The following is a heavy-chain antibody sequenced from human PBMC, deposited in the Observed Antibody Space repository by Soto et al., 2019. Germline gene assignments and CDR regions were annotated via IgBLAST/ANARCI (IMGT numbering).Heavy chain of an antibody. CDR3: AKDAPMYYDDSSGYFDY. CDR1: GFTFSSYA. D-gene: IGHD3-22*01. CDR2: ISGSGGST. V-gene: IGHV3-23*01. Sequence: GGSLRLSCAASGFTFSSYAMSWVRQAPGKGLEWVSAISGSGGSTYYADSVKGRFTISRDNSKNTLYLQMNSLRAEDTAVYYCAKDAPMYYDDSSGYFDYWGQGTLVTVSS. J-gene: IGHJ4*02.